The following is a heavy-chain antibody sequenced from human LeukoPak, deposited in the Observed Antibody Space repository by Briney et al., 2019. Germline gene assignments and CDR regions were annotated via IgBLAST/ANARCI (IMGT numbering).Heavy chain of an antibody. Sequence: PSETLSPTCTVSGGSISSYYWSWIRQPPGKGLEWIGYIYYSGSTNYNPSLKSRVTISVDTSKNQFSLKLSSVTAADTAVYYCARTKYGDYFDYWGQGTLVTVSS. CDR3: ARTKYGDYFDY. CDR1: GGSISSYY. V-gene: IGHV4-59*01. CDR2: IYYSGST. J-gene: IGHJ4*02. D-gene: IGHD4-17*01.